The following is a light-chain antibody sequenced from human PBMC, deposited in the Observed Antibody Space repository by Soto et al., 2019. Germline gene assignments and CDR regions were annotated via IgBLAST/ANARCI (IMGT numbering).Light chain of an antibody. CDR2: GTS. Sequence: DIVLTQSPGTLSFSPGERATLSCRASQSVSSKYLAWYQQKPGQAPRVLIYGTSIRASGVPERFSGGGSGTDFTLTISRLEPEDFALYYGKQYGNSTLTFGRGTKVDXK. J-gene: IGKJ3*01. V-gene: IGKV3-20*01. CDR3: KQYGNSTLT. CDR1: QSVSSKY.